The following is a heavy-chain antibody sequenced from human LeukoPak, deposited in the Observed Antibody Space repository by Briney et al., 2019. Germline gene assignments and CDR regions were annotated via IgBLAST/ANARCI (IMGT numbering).Heavy chain of an antibody. CDR1: GASIRSSGSF. V-gene: IGHV4-39*07. CDR2: ISHSGTT. CDR3: TRDLGNWLIDY. J-gene: IGHJ4*02. Sequence: SETLSLTCAVSGASIRSSGSFWGWFRQPPGKGLELLGTISHSGTTYYNPSLKSRVTISTDTSKNNFSLKLTSVTAADTAIYYCTRDLGNWLIDYWGQGTLVTVSS. D-gene: IGHD4-23*01.